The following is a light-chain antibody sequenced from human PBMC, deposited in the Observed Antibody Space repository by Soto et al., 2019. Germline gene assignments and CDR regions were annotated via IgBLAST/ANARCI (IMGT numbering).Light chain of an antibody. J-gene: IGKJ1*01. CDR2: AAS. CDR1: QSISSW. Sequence: DIQTTQSPSTLSASVGDRVTITCRASQSISSWLAWYQQKPGKAPKLLIYAASNLESGVPSRFSGSRSGTDFTLTISSLQPDDFATYYCQHYNSNPWTFGQGTKVEIK. V-gene: IGKV1-5*01. CDR3: QHYNSNPWT.